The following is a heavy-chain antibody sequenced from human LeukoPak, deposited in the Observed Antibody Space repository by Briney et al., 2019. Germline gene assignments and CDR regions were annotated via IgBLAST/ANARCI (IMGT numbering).Heavy chain of an antibody. CDR2: MDKSGGT. CDR1: GXSISGFY. CDR3: ARDYSKGGGVDC. J-gene: IGHJ4*02. D-gene: IGHD4-11*01. V-gene: IGHV4-59*01. Sequence: SETLSLTCTVSGXSISGFYWSWIRQPPGKGLEWIGYMDKSGGTTYNPSLKSRVTISVDTSKNQFSLNLSPVTAADTAVYYCARDYSKGGGVDCWCQGILVTV.